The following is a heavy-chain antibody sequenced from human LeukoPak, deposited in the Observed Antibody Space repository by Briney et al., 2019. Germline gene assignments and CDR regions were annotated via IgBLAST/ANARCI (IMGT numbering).Heavy chain of an antibody. V-gene: IGHV3-30*18. CDR3: AKLWTGTTSY. CDR2: VSSDGRTD. Sequence: GTSLRLSCAASGFTFSNYGMHWVRQAPGKGLEWVAVVSSDGRTDYYADSLRGRFTVSRDNSKNMMFLQMNSLRAEDTAVYYCAKLWTGTTSYWGQGTLVTVSS. CDR1: GFTFSNYG. D-gene: IGHD1-1*01. J-gene: IGHJ4*02.